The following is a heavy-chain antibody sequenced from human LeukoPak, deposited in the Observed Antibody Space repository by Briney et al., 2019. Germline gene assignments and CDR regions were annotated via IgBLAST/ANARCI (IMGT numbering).Heavy chain of an antibody. J-gene: IGHJ4*02. V-gene: IGHV3-48*02. CDR1: GFTFSSYA. CDR3: VTDTSMGGLFDY. Sequence: GGSLRLSCAASGFTFSSYAMNWVRQAPGKGLEWLSYISTSSTTIYYADSVKGRFTISRDNAKNSLYLQMNSLRDEDTALYYCVTDTSMGGLFDYWGQGTLVTVSS. CDR2: ISTSSTTI. D-gene: IGHD5-18*01.